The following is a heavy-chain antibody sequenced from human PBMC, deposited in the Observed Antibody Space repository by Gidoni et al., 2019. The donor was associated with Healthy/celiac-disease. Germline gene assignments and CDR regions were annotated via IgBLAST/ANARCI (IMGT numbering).Heavy chain of an antibody. V-gene: IGHV3-23*01. CDR3: AKADQLLYFPNNYYYYMDV. Sequence: EVQLLESGGGLVQPGGSLRLSCAASGFTFSSYAMSWVRQAPGKGLDWVSAISGSGGSTYYADSVKGRFTISRDNSKNTLYLQMNSLRAEDTAVYYCAKADQLLYFPNNYYYYMDVWGKGTTVTVSS. CDR1: GFTFSSYA. J-gene: IGHJ6*03. CDR2: ISGSGGST. D-gene: IGHD2-2*02.